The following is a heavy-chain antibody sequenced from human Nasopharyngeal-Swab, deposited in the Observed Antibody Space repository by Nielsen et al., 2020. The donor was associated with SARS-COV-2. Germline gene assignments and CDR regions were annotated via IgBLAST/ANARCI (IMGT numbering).Heavy chain of an antibody. CDR3: AKGLAAAGTDYYYYMDV. J-gene: IGHJ6*03. V-gene: IGHV1-3*01. CDR2: FNAGNGNT. Sequence: ASVKVSCKASGYTFTSYAMHWVRQAPGQRLEWMGWFNAGNGNTKYSQKFQGRVTITRDTSASTAYMELSSLRSEDTAVYYCAKGLAAAGTDYYYYMDVWGKGTTVTVSS. CDR1: GYTFTSYA. D-gene: IGHD6-13*01.